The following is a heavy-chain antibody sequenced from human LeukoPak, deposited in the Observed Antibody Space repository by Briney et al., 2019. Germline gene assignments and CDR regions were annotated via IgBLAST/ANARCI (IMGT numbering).Heavy chain of an antibody. V-gene: IGHV1-69*04. CDR2: IIPILGIA. D-gene: IGHD3-10*01. CDR1: GGTFSSYA. Sequence: SVKVSCKASGGTFSSYAISWVRQAPGQGLEWMGRIIPILGIANYAQKFQGRVTITADKSTSTAYMELSSLRSEDTAVYYCARERAGFTYYYGSGSYYSRAFDIWGQGTMVTVSS. CDR3: ARERAGFTYYYGSGSYYSRAFDI. J-gene: IGHJ3*02.